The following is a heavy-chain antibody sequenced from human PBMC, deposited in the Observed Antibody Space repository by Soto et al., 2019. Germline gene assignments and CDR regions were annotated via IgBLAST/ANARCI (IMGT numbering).Heavy chain of an antibody. V-gene: IGHV3-48*03. CDR2: IHNSRGTT. D-gene: IGHD3-22*01. Sequence: LRLSCAASGFTFSSYEMMWVRQAPGKGLEWVSFIHNSRGTTYYADSVKGRFTISRDNAQNSLYLQMSSLRAEDTAVYYCATSLSGYYYSYWGQGTLVTVSS. J-gene: IGHJ4*02. CDR3: ATSLSGYYYSY. CDR1: GFTFSSYE.